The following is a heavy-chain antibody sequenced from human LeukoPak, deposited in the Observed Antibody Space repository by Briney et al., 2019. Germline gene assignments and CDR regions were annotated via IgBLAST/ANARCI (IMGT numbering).Heavy chain of an antibody. V-gene: IGHV1-18*01. J-gene: IGHJ5*02. CDR3: ARGGGWEYGDYEGRWLDP. Sequence: ASVKVSCKASGYTFTNHGITWVRQAPGQGLEWMGWISTYKDNTKYAQKFQGRVTMTTDTSTSTAYMELRNLRSDDTAVYYCARGGGWEYGDYEGRWLDPWGQGTLVTVSS. D-gene: IGHD4-17*01. CDR2: ISTYKDNT. CDR1: GYTFTNHG.